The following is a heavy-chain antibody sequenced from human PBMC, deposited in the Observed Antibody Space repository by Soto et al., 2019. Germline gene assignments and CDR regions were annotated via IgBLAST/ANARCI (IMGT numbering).Heavy chain of an antibody. CDR2: ISSSGSTI. V-gene: IGHV3-11*01. D-gene: IGHD3-10*01. CDR3: AREFNYYGQNWFDP. J-gene: IGHJ5*02. CDR1: GFTFSDYY. Sequence: PGGSLRLSCAASGFTFSDYYMSWIRQAPGKGLEWVSYISSSGSTIYYADSVKGRFTISRDNAKNSLYLQMNSLRAEDTAVYYCAREFNYYGQNWFDPWGQGTLVTVSS.